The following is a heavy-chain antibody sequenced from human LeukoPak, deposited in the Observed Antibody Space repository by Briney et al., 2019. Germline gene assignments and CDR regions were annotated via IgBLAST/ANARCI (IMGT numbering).Heavy chain of an antibody. J-gene: IGHJ4*02. CDR3: AREPEITMIIAVIGGPLDY. CDR2: ISYDGSNK. Sequence: GRSLRVSCAASGFNVSSYAMHWVRQAPGKGLEWVAVISYDGSNKYYADSVKGRFTISRDNRKNTLYLQMNSLRAEDTAVYYCAREPEITMIIAVIGGPLDYWGQGTLVTVSS. D-gene: IGHD3-22*01. V-gene: IGHV3-30*04. CDR1: GFNVSSYA.